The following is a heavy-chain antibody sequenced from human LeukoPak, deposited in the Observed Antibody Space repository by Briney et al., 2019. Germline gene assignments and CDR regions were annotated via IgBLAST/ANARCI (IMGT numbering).Heavy chain of an antibody. CDR1: GGSISSYY. D-gene: IGHD3-10*01. CDR3: ARHRAKAFDI. J-gene: IGHJ3*02. CDR2: ICTSGST. Sequence: SETLSLTCTVSGGSISSYYWSWIRQPPGKGLEWIGYICTSGSTNYNPSLKSRVTISVDTSKNQFSLKLSSVTAADTAVYYCARHRAKAFDIWGQGTMVTVSS. V-gene: IGHV4-4*09.